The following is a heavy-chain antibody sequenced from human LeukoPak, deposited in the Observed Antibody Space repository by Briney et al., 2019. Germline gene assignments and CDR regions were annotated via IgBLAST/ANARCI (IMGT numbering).Heavy chain of an antibody. Sequence: ASVKVSCKASGYTFTGYYMHWVRQAPGQGLEWMGWINPNSGGTNYAQKFQGRVTMTRDTSISTAYMALSRLRSDDTAVYYGAREFYGVAGVYDWGQGTLVTVSS. V-gene: IGHV1-2*02. CDR3: AREFYGVAGVYD. CDR2: INPNSGGT. CDR1: GYTFTGYY. D-gene: IGHD3-3*01. J-gene: IGHJ4*02.